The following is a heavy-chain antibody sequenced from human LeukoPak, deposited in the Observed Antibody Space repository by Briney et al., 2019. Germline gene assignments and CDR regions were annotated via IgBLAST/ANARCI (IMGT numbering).Heavy chain of an antibody. J-gene: IGHJ6*02. CDR3: ARVHEWWWSMDV. CDR1: GGSISSGGYY. Sequence: SQTLSLTCTVSGGSISSGGYYWSWIRQHPGKGLEWIGYIYYSGSTYYSPSLKSRVTISVDTSKNQFSLKLSSVTAADTAVYYCARVHEWWWSMDVWGQGTTVTVSS. CDR2: IYYSGST. D-gene: IGHD2-15*01. V-gene: IGHV4-31*03.